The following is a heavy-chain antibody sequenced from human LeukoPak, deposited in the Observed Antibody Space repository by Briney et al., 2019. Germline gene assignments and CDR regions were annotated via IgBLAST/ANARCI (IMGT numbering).Heavy chain of an antibody. CDR1: GGSISSHY. Sequence: SETLSLTCTVSGGSISSHYWSWIRQPPGKGLEWIGYIYYSGSTNYNPSLKSRVTTSVDTSKNQFSLKLSSVTAADTAVYYCARELDPYGMDVWGQGTTVTVSS. CDR3: ARELDPYGMDV. V-gene: IGHV4-59*11. J-gene: IGHJ6*02. CDR2: IYYSGST.